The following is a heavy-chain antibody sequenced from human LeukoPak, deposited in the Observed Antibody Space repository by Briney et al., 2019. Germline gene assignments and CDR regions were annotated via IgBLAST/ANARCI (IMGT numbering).Heavy chain of an antibody. CDR2: IYSGGST. J-gene: IGHJ4*02. CDR3: ASSQQLTVYYFDY. D-gene: IGHD6-13*01. CDR1: GFTVSSNY. V-gene: IGHV3-53*01. Sequence: GGSLRLSCAASGFTVSSNYMSWVRQAPGKGLEWVSVIYSGGSTYYADSVKGRFTISRDNSKNSLYLQKNSLRAEDTAVYYCASSQQLTVYYFDYWGQGTLVTVSS.